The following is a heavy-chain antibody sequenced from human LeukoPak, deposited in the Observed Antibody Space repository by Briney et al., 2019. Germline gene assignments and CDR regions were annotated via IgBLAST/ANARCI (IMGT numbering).Heavy chain of an antibody. D-gene: IGHD5-18*01. J-gene: IGHJ4*02. CDR2: ISGSGGST. CDR3: ARVSPIQLWPAFDY. CDR1: GFTFSSYA. Sequence: GGSLRLSCAASGFTFSSYAMSWVRQAPGKGLEWVSAISGSGGSTYYADSVKGRFTISRDNSKNTLYLQMNSLRAEDTAVYYCARVSPIQLWPAFDYWGQGTLSPSPQ. V-gene: IGHV3-23*01.